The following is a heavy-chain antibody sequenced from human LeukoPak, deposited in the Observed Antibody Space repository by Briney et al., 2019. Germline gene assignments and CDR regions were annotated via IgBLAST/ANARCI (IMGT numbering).Heavy chain of an antibody. D-gene: IGHD4-11*01. CDR1: GLTLSSYD. V-gene: IGHV3-48*03. Sequence: GGSLRLSCEASGLTLSSYDMNWVCQAPGKGLEWVSYISSSGNLIHYADSVKGRFTFSRDNARNSLYLQMNSLRADDTAIYYCTTSLRQYSIVGYWGQGNRVTVSS. CDR2: ISSSGNLI. J-gene: IGHJ4*02. CDR3: TTSLRQYSIVGY.